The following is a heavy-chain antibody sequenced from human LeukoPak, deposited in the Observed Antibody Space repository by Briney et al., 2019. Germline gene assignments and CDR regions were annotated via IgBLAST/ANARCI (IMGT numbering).Heavy chain of an antibody. Sequence: GGSLRLSCAASGFTFSSYAMSWVRQAPGKGLEWVSGISDSVDSTHYADSVEGRFTISRDNSKNTLYLQMNSLRAEDTALHYCAKDLARIGARQSDYWGQGTLVTVSS. CDR2: ISDSVDST. CDR3: AKDLARIGARQSDY. V-gene: IGHV3-23*01. J-gene: IGHJ4*02. D-gene: IGHD6-6*01. CDR1: GFTFSSYA.